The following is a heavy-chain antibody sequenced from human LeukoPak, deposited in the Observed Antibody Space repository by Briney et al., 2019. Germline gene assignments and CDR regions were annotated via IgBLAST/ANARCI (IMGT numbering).Heavy chain of an antibody. J-gene: IGHJ5*02. Sequence: ASVKVSCKASGFTFTTYDINWVRQATGQGLGCMGWMNPNSGNTGYAQKFQGRVTMTRNTSISTAYMELSSLRSEDTAVYYCARGPNKYDGGNSGSAWFDPWGQGTLVTVSS. CDR1: GFTFTTYD. CDR3: ARGPNKYDGGNSGSAWFDP. CDR2: MNPNSGNT. D-gene: IGHD4-23*01. V-gene: IGHV1-8*01.